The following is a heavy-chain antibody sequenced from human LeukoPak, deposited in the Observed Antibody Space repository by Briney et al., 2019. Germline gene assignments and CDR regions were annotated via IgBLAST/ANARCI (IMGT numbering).Heavy chain of an antibody. V-gene: IGHV4-59*01. Sequence: SETLSLTCTVSSGSISSYYWSWIRQPPGKGLEWIGYIYYSGSTNYNPSLKSRVTISVDTSKNQFSLKLSSVTAADTAVYYCARDHHYCSSTSCYFDAFDIWGQGTMVTVSS. CDR3: ARDHHYCSSTSCYFDAFDI. J-gene: IGHJ3*02. CDR1: SGSISSYY. CDR2: IYYSGST. D-gene: IGHD2-2*01.